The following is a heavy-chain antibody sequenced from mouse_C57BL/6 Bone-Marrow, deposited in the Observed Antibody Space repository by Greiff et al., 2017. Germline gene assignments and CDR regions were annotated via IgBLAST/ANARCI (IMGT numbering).Heavy chain of an antibody. CDR1: GYTFTSYW. CDR3: ARPDYGSSPWYFDV. V-gene: IGHV1-55*01. Sequence: QVQLQQPGAELVKPGASVKMSCKASGYTFTSYWITWVKQRPGQGLEWIGDIYPGSGSTNYNEKFKSKATLTVDTSSSTAYMQLSSLTSEDSAVYYCARPDYGSSPWYFDVWGTGTTVTVSS. J-gene: IGHJ1*03. D-gene: IGHD1-1*01. CDR2: IYPGSGST.